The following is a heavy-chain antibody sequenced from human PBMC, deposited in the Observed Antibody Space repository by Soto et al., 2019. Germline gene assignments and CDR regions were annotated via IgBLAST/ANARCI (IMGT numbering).Heavy chain of an antibody. J-gene: IGHJ4*02. V-gene: IGHV3-30-3*01. CDR3: ARGPITQTSFIDH. Sequence: PGGTLRLSCEASGFTFSSYPMHWVRQAPGKGLEWVTVISYDGGNQYYADSVKGRFTISRDNSKDTLYLQMHSLRSDDTAVYFCARGPITQTSFIDHWGQGTLVTVSS. CDR2: ISYDGGNQ. D-gene: IGHD1-20*01. CDR1: GFTFSSYP.